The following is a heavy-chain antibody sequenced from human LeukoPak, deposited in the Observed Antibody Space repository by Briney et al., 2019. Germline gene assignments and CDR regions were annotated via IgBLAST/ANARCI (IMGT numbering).Heavy chain of an antibody. Sequence: GGSPRLSCAASGFTFSTYSMNWVRQAPGKGLEWIAYITKSSSTMTYAESVKGRFTISRDNAKNLLYLQVSSLRPEDTAVYYCTRDIVANTPGGPLDYWGQGTLVTVSS. CDR1: GFTFSTYS. CDR3: TRDIVANTPGGPLDY. V-gene: IGHV3-48*01. J-gene: IGHJ4*02. CDR2: ITKSSSTM. D-gene: IGHD1-26*01.